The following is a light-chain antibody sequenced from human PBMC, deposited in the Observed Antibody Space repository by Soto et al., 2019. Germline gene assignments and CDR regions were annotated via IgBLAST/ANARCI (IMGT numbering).Light chain of an antibody. V-gene: IGKV2-30*02. CDR1: QSLVLSDGNTY. J-gene: IGKJ5*01. CDR2: RVS. CDR3: MQTTHWPPIT. Sequence: DVVMTQSPLSLPVTLGQPASISCRSSQSLVLSDGNTYLSWFHQRPGQSPRRLIYRVSDRDSGVPARFSGSGSGTDFTLHISRVEAEDVGFYYCMQTTHWPPITFGQGTRLEIK.